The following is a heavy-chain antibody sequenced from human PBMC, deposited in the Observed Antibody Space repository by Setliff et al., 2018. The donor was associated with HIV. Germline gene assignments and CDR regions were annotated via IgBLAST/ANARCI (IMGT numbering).Heavy chain of an antibody. CDR2: IYYSGST. J-gene: IGHJ4*02. V-gene: IGHV4-39*01. CDR3: ARRYSYGFGY. Sequence: PSETLSLTCTVSGGSISSSSYYWGWIRQPPGKGLEWIGSIYYSGSTYYNPSLKSRVTISVDTSKNQFSLKLSSVTAADTAVYYCARRYSYGFGYWGQGTLVTVSS. D-gene: IGHD5-18*01. CDR1: GGSISSSSYY.